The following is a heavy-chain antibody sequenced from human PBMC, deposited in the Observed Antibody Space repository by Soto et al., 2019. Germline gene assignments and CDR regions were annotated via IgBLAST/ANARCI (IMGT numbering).Heavy chain of an antibody. CDR3: ARARYDSSGYYYFDY. V-gene: IGHV4-59*01. J-gene: IGHJ4*02. CDR1: GGSISGYY. D-gene: IGHD3-22*01. Sequence: SETLSLTCTVSGGSISGYYWSWIRQPPGKGLEWIGYIYYSGSTIYNPSLKRRVTISVDTSKNQFSLKLSSVTAADTAVYYCARARYDSSGYYYFDYWGQGTLVTVSS. CDR2: IYYSGST.